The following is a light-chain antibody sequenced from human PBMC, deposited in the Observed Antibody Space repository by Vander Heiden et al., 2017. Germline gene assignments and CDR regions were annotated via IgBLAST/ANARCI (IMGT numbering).Light chain of an antibody. CDR2: DAS. Sequence: DIQMTQSPSTLSASVGDRVTITCRASQSITTWLAWYQQKPGKAPKLLFYDASNLQSVVPSRFSGSGSGTDFSLTISSLQPDDFATYYCQQYSIDSPTFGQGTKVEI. CDR1: QSITTW. CDR3: QQYSIDSPT. V-gene: IGKV1-5*01. J-gene: IGKJ1*01.